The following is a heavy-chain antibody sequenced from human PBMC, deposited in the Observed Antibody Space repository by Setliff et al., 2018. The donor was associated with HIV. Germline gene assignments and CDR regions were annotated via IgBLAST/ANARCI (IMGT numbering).Heavy chain of an antibody. V-gene: IGHV4-31*03. CDR3: ARGDYYDSTGYEGLDS. Sequence: SETLSLTCTVSGGSISSGGYYWNWIRQHPGKGLEWIGYIYYSGTTYYNPSLKSRVTVSVDTSKNQFSLKLSSVTAADTAVYYCARGDYYDSTGYEGLDSWGRGTLVTVSS. CDR2: IYYSGTT. D-gene: IGHD3-22*01. CDR1: GGSISSGGYY. J-gene: IGHJ4*02.